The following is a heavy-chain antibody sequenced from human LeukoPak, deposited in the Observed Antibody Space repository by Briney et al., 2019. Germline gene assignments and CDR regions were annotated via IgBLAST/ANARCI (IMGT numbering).Heavy chain of an antibody. CDR1: GFNFSIYT. V-gene: IGHV3-48*01. CDR3: ARGPPIVLVPAAKDY. J-gene: IGHJ4*02. Sequence: GGSLRLSCAASGFNFSIYTMNWVRQAPGKGLEWVPFISGTNNTKHYTDSVKGRFTISRDNAKNSLYLQMNNLRLDDTAVYFCARGPPIVLVPAAKDYWGQGTLVTVSS. CDR2: ISGTNNTK. D-gene: IGHD2-2*01.